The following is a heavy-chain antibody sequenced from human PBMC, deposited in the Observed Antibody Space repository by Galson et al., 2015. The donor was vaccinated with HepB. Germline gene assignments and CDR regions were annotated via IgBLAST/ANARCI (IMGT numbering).Heavy chain of an antibody. D-gene: IGHD2-15*01. CDR1: GVTFTNYA. J-gene: IGHJ4*02. CDR3: AKEGRYCSGRNCYWPFDF. CDR2: ISYDQNNK. V-gene: IGHV3-30*18. Sequence: SLRLSCAASGVTFTNYAMTWVRQAPGKGLEWVAFISYDQNNKYYVDSVKGRFTISRDNSRNTLHLQMNSLRAEDTAVYYCAKEGRYCSGRNCYWPFDFWGQGTPVTVSS.